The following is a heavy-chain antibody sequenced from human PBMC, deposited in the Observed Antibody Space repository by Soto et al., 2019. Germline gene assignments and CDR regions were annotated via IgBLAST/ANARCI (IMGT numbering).Heavy chain of an antibody. Sequence: QVQLQQWGAGLLKPSETLSLTCAVYGGSFSGYYWSWIRQPPGKGLEWIGEINHSGSTNYNPSLKSRVTISVYTSKNQFSLKLSSVTAADTAVYYCARGRRTAVTIDYWGQGTLVTVSS. CDR1: GGSFSGYY. J-gene: IGHJ4*02. V-gene: IGHV4-34*01. CDR3: ARGRRTAVTIDY. CDR2: INHSGST. D-gene: IGHD4-17*01.